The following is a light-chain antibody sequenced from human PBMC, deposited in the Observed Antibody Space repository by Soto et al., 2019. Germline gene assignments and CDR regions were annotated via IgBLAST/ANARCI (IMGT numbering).Light chain of an antibody. Sequence: QSVLTQPAYVSGSPGQSITISCTGTSSDVGDYNYVSWYQQHPGKAPKLMIYDVSNRPSGVSNRFSGSKSGNTASLTISGLQAEDEADYYCSSYTSISTCVFGTGTKVTVL. CDR3: SSYTSISTCV. J-gene: IGLJ1*01. CDR2: DVS. V-gene: IGLV2-14*01. CDR1: SSDVGDYNY.